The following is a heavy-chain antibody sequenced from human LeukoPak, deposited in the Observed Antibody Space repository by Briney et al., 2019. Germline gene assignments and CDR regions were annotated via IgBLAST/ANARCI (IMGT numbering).Heavy chain of an antibody. Sequence: PSGTLSLTCAVSGSSISSSNWWSWVRQPPGKGLEWIGEIYHSGSTNYNPSLKSRVTISVDKSKNQFSLKLSSVTAADTAVYYCARDLPSCSGGSCYSWGQGTLVTVSS. V-gene: IGHV4-4*02. CDR1: GSSISSSNW. CDR3: ARDLPSCSGGSCYS. D-gene: IGHD2-15*01. CDR2: IYHSGST. J-gene: IGHJ4*02.